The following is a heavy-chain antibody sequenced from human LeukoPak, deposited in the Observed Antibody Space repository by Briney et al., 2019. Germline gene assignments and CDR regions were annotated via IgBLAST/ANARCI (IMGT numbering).Heavy chain of an antibody. D-gene: IGHD2-15*01. CDR2: INPKSGGT. V-gene: IGHV1-2*02. CDR1: GYTFIDYY. J-gene: IGHJ4*02. CDR3: ARYCRGGTCSPIDY. Sequence: ASVKVSCKASGYTFIDYYIHWVRQAPGQGLEWMGWINPKSGGTKYAQKFQGRVTMTSDTSISTAYMELSSLRSDDTAVYYCARYCRGGTCSPIDYWGQGTLVTVSS.